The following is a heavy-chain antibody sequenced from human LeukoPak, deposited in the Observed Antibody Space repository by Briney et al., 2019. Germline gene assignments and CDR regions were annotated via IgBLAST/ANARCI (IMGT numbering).Heavy chain of an antibody. CDR2: IVVVNGNT. V-gene: IGHV1-58*01. CDR1: GFTFTNSA. D-gene: IGHD2-15*01. Sequence: GTSVKVSCKASGFTFTNSAVQWVRQAPGQRLEWIGWIVVVNGNTNYAQKFQERITITRDISTSTAYMELSSLRSDDTAVYYCAGDYCGGGSSYAGGFGGQGTGVIVSA. J-gene: IGHJ1*01. CDR3: AGDYCGGGSSYAGGF.